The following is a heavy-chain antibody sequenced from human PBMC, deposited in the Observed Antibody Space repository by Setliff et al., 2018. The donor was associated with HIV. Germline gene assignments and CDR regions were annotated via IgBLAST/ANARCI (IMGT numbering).Heavy chain of an antibody. D-gene: IGHD5-18*01. CDR2: IYTSSSTI. CDR3: ARREYNYVPRAFDL. Sequence: PGGSLRLSCVGSGFTFSTYSMSWVRQVPGKGLEWIAYIYTSSSTIHYGDSVKGRFTISRDNAKNSVYLQMNSLRAEDTAVYYCARREYNYVPRAFDLWGQGTMVTV. CDR1: GFTFSTYS. V-gene: IGHV3-48*01. J-gene: IGHJ3*01.